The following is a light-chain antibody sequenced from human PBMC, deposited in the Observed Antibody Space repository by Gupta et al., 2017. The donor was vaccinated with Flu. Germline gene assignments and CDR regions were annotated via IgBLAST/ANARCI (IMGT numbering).Light chain of an antibody. CDR1: EDIGNF. V-gene: IGKV1-33*01. CDR3: QQYDTFPT. J-gene: IGKJ4*01. Sequence: SPSSLSASVGDRVTITCQASEDIGNFLNWYQQKPGKAPELLISVASNVQTGVPSRFSGSGAGTDFTFTISSLQHEDIATYYGQQYDTFPTFGGGTKVEIK. CDR2: VAS.